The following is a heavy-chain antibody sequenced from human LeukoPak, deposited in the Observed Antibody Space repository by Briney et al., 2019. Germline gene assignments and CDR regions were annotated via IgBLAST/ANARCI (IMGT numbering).Heavy chain of an antibody. J-gene: IGHJ6*02. D-gene: IGHD6-13*01. V-gene: IGHV3-7*01. CDR1: GFTFSSYW. CDR3: AKERVGYSSSWTYRGNFHYFSGMDV. Sequence: GGSLRLSCAASGFTFSSYWMGWVRQAPGKRLEWVANVNIDGSEKYYADSAKGRFTISRGTSKHTLYLQMNSLRSEDTAIYYCAKERVGYSSSWTYRGNFHYFSGMDVWGQGTTVTVSS. CDR2: VNIDGSEK.